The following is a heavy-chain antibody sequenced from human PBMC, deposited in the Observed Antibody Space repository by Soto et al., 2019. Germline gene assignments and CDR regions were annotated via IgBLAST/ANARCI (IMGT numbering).Heavy chain of an antibody. V-gene: IGHV3-23*01. CDR3: AKESLGDIVVVPAALGF. D-gene: IGHD2-2*01. CDR2: ISGSGGNT. CDR1: GFTFSSNA. J-gene: IGHJ4*02. Sequence: GSLRLSCVASGFTFSSNAMSWVRQAPGKGLEWVSSISGSGGNTYHADSVKGRFTISRDNSKRTLYLQMNSLRAEDTAVYYCAKESLGDIVVVPAALGFWGQGTLVTVSS.